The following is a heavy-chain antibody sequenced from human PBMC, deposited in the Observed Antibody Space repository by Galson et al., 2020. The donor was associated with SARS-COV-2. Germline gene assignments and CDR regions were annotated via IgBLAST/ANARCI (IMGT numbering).Heavy chain of an antibody. V-gene: IGHV3-30*04. CDR2: ISYDGSNK. Sequence: GETLKISCAASGFTFSSYAMHWVRQAPGKWLEWVAVISYDGSNKYYADSVKGRFTISRDNSKNTLYLQMNSLRAEDTAVYYCARERLVRGSGAFDYWGQGTLVTVSS. CDR1: GFTFSSYA. D-gene: IGHD3-10*01. CDR3: ARERLVRGSGAFDY. J-gene: IGHJ4*02.